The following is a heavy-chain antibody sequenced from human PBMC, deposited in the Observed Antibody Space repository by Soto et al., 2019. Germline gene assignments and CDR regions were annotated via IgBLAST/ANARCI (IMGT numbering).Heavy chain of an antibody. CDR2: INHSGST. D-gene: IGHD3-10*01. J-gene: IGHJ5*02. V-gene: IGHV4-59*12. CDR1: GGSISSYY. CDR3: ARGKYYYGSVSLLNWFDP. Sequence: SSETLSLTCTVSGGSISSYYWSWIRQPPGKGLEWIGEINHSGSTNYNPSLKSRVTISVDTSKNQFSLKLSSVTAADTAVYYCARGKYYYGSVSLLNWFDPWGQGTLVTVS.